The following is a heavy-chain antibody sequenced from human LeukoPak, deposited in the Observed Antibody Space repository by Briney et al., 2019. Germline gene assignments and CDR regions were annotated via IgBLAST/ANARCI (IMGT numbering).Heavy chain of an antibody. J-gene: IGHJ5*02. V-gene: IGHV3-74*01. CDR2: IHNDGDGP. Sequence: PGGSLTLSCAASGFTLRNYWMHWVRQAPGKGLVWVAHIHNDGDGPTYADSVKGRFTISRANAKNTLYLLTNSLRAEDTAVYYCARDRPHNWFDPWGQGTLVTVSS. CDR3: ARDRPHNWFDP. CDR1: GFTLRNYW.